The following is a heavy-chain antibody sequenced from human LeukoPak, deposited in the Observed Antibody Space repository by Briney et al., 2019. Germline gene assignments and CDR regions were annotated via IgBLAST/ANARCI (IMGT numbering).Heavy chain of an antibody. Sequence: GGSLRLSCAASGFTVSSNYMSWVRQAPGKGLEWVANIKQDGSEKYYVDSVKGRFTISRDNAKNSLYLQMNSLRAEDTAVYYCARTSLDHYAFDIWGQGTMVTVSS. J-gene: IGHJ3*02. CDR2: IKQDGSEK. CDR1: GFTVSSNY. D-gene: IGHD3-16*02. CDR3: ARTSLDHYAFDI. V-gene: IGHV3-7*01.